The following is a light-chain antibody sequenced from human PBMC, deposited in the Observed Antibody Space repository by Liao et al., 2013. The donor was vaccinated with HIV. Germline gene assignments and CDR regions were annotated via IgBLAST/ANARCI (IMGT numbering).Light chain of an antibody. CDR3: QVWDFSSDHVV. V-gene: IGLV3-21*01. CDR2: YDS. CDR1: NIGRKS. J-gene: IGLJ2*01. Sequence: SYKLTQPPSVSVAPGKTATITCGGDNIGRKSVNWYQQKPGQAPVMVMSYDSDLPSGIPERFSGSNSGNTATLTVTRVEDGDEADYYCQVWDFSSDHVVFGGGTKL.